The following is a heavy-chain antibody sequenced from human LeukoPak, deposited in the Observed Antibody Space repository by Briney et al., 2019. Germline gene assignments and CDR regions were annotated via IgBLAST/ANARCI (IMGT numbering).Heavy chain of an antibody. D-gene: IGHD6-6*01. V-gene: IGHV3-23*01. CDR2: ISGSGGST. CDR1: GFTFSSYA. J-gene: IGHJ4*02. Sequence: GGSLRLSCAASGFTFSSYAMSWVRQAPGKGLEWVSAISGSGGSTYYADSVKGRFTISRDNSKNTLYLQMDSLRAEDTAVYYCAKVPGYSSSSGYWGQGTLVTVSS. CDR3: AKVPGYSSSSGY.